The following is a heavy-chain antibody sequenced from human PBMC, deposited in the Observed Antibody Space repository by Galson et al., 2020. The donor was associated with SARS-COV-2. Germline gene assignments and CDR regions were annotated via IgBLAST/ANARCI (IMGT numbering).Heavy chain of an antibody. D-gene: IGHD2-21*01. V-gene: IGHV3-30*03. Sequence: QAGGSLRLSCSDSSLTFSSHGFHWVRQAPGKGLEWVAFILFDGSEEEYAVSVKGRFSISRDNSKNTVHLQMNSLRPDDTGVYYCARDSDEEMNTAYFYFGIDVWGQGTTVTVSS. CDR2: ILFDGSEE. J-gene: IGHJ6*02. CDR3: ARDSDEEMNTAYFYFGIDV. CDR1: SLTFSSHG.